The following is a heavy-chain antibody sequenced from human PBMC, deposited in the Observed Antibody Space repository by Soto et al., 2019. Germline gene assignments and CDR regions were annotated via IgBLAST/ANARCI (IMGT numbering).Heavy chain of an antibody. CDR1: GGSLSGYY. CDR3: ARHYGNFDY. J-gene: IGHJ4*02. CDR2: IDHGGTT. Sequence: QVQLQQWGAGLVKPSETLSLTCAVYGGSLSGYYWTWLRQPPGRGLQWIGEIDHGGTTKYSPSLQSRVTISLDTSKNQFSLRLSSVTAADTAIYYCARHYGNFDYWGQGTLVTVSS. V-gene: IGHV4-34*01. D-gene: IGHD4-17*01.